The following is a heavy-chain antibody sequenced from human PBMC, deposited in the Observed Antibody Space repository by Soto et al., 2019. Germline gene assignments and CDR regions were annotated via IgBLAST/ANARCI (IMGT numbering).Heavy chain of an antibody. CDR1: GFSFSDYS. Sequence: GGSLRLSCVASGFSFSDYSMTWMRQAPGGGLDFVAFISNTAITDYYADSVKGRFTISRDNARNSVYLQMDSLRAEDAAVYYFARGDDTLTRFSQSNWFDPWGQGTLVTVSS. D-gene: IGHD3-9*01. V-gene: IGHV3-11*01. CDR2: ISNTAITD. CDR3: ARGDDTLTRFSQSNWFDP. J-gene: IGHJ5*02.